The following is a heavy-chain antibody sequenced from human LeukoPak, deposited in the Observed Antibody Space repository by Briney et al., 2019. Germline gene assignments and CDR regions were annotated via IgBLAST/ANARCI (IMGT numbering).Heavy chain of an antibody. CDR1: GFTFSSYG. J-gene: IGHJ4*02. D-gene: IGHD5-24*01. Sequence: GGSLRLSCAAPGFTFSSYGMSWVRQAPGKGLEWVSAISGSGGSTYYADSVKGRFTISRDNSKNTLYLQMNSLRAEDTAVYYCAKYYRWLQGFFDYWGQGTLVTVSS. V-gene: IGHV3-23*01. CDR2: ISGSGGST. CDR3: AKYYRWLQGFFDY.